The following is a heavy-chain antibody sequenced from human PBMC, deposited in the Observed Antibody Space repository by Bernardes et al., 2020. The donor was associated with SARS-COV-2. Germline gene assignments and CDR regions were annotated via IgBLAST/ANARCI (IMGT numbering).Heavy chain of an antibody. J-gene: IGHJ4*02. CDR1: GFTFNSYC. CDR3: VRDFDVVVMPARRPFLY. CDR2: IGTSGTI. V-gene: IGHV3-21*01. Sequence: GGSLRLSCATSGFTFNSYCMSWIRQAPGKGLEWVASIGTSGTIFSADAFKGRFTISRDDVNNSLFLQMNTLRAEDTAVYYCVRDFDVVVMPARRPFLYWGKGTLVTVSS. D-gene: IGHD2-21*01.